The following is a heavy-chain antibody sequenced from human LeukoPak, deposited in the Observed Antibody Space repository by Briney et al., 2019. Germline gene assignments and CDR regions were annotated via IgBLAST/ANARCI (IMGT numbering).Heavy chain of an antibody. V-gene: IGHV3-64*04. J-gene: IGHJ6*02. CDR2: ISSNGGST. Sequence: GGSLRLSCSASGFTFSSYAMHWVRQAPGKGLEYVSAISSNGGSTYYADSVKGRFTISRDNSKNTLFLQMNSLRAEDSAVYYCAKAGNAGRSLSPYGMDVWGQGTTVSVSS. CDR3: AKAGNAGRSLSPYGMDV. CDR1: GFTFSSYA. D-gene: IGHD3-3*01.